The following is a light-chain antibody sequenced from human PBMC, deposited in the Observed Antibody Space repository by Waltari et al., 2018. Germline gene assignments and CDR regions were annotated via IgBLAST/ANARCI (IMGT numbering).Light chain of an antibody. CDR1: NSNIGAGYD. Sequence: QSVLTQPPSVSGAPGQRVTISCSGDNSNIGAGYDVQWYRQLPGTAPKLLIHGNDNRPSGVPERIAGAKSGPSASLAITGLQADDEAVYYCQSYETSQSVVFGGGTKLTVL. J-gene: IGLJ3*02. CDR2: GND. CDR3: QSYETSQSVV. V-gene: IGLV1-40*01.